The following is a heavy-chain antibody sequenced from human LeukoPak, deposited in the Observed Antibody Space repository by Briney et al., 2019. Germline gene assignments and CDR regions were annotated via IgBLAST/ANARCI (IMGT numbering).Heavy chain of an antibody. Sequence: PGGSLRLSCVVSGIPFSDYYMNWIRQAPGKGLEWISYISSSSSYTDCADSVKGRFTISRDNAKSALYLQMNSLRLEDTAVYYCAAGTAADFWGQGTLVTVSS. CDR1: GIPFSDYY. CDR3: AAGTAADF. V-gene: IGHV3-11*03. J-gene: IGHJ4*02. CDR2: ISSSSSYT. D-gene: IGHD6-13*01.